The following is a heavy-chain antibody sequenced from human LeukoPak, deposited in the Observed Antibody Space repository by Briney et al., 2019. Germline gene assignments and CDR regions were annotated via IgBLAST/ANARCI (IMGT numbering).Heavy chain of an antibody. J-gene: IGHJ4*02. Sequence: GGSLRLSCAASGFTFSSYAMHWVRQAPGKGLEWVAVISYDGSNKYYADSVKGRFTISRDNSKNTPYLQMNSLRADDTALYYCAKNEVWWLPDSWGQGTLVTVSS. CDR3: AKNEVWWLPDS. CDR1: GFTFSSYA. CDR2: ISYDGSNK. D-gene: IGHD5-12*01. V-gene: IGHV3-30*04.